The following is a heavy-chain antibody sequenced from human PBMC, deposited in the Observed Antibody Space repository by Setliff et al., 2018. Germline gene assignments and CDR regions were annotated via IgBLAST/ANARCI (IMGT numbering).Heavy chain of an antibody. V-gene: IGHV4-39*07. CDR1: GGSISSMSYY. CDR3: ARDRTAYSYGLDV. J-gene: IGHJ6*02. Sequence: PSETLSLTCTVSGGSISSMSYYWGWIRQPPGKGLEWIGSIYHSGSSYYNSSLRSRVTISVDTSKNQFSLNLKSVTAADTAVYYCARDRTAYSYGLDVWGQGTTVTVSS. CDR2: IYHSGSS. D-gene: IGHD5-18*01.